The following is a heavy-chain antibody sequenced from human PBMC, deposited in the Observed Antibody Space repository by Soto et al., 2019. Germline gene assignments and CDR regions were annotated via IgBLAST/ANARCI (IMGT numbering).Heavy chain of an antibody. CDR1: GYTFTGYY. Sequence: ASVKVSCKASGYTFTGYYMHWVRQAPGQGLEWMGWINPNSGGTNYAQKFQGRVTMTRDTSISTAYMELSRLRSDDTAVYYCARDQTLDIVVVPAPLWFDPWGQGTLVTVSS. D-gene: IGHD2-2*03. J-gene: IGHJ5*02. CDR2: INPNSGGT. V-gene: IGHV1-2*02. CDR3: ARDQTLDIVVVPAPLWFDP.